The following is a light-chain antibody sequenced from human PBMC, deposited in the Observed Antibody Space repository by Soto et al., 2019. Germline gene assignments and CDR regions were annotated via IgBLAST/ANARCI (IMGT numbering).Light chain of an antibody. Sequence: QSALTQPASVSGSPGQSITISCTGASSVVGAYNFVSWYHQHPGKVPKLMIFDVRHRPSGVSTRFSGSKSGNTASLTISGLQAEDEADYFCSSYTTSSTVVFGTGTKVTVL. J-gene: IGLJ1*01. CDR2: DVR. CDR3: SSYTTSSTVV. CDR1: SSVVGAYNF. V-gene: IGLV2-14*01.